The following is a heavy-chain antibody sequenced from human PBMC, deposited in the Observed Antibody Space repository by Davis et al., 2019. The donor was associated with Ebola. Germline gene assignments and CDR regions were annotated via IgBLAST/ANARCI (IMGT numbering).Heavy chain of an antibody. D-gene: IGHD6-13*01. CDR2: IYPGDSDT. CDR1: GYSFTSYW. J-gene: IGHJ4*02. CDR3: AITRYSSSWSTDY. V-gene: IGHV5-51*01. Sequence: PGGSLRLSCKGSGYSFTSYWIGWVRQMPGKGLEWMGIIYPGDSDTRYSPSFQGQVTISADKSISTAYLQWSSLKASDTAMYYCAITRYSSSWSTDYWGQGTLVTVSS.